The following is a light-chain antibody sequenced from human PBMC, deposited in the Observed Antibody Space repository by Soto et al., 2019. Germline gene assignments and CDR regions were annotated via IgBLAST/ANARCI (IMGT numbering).Light chain of an antibody. CDR2: DAS. V-gene: IGKV3-15*01. J-gene: IGKJ1*01. CDR1: QSVSIY. CDR3: QQYNDWPLT. Sequence: EIVLTQSPGTLSLSPGDRATLSCRASQSVSIYLAWYQQKPGQAPRLLIYDASIRATGIPVRFSGSGSGTEFTLTISSLQSEDFAVYYCQQYNDWPLTFGQGTKVEIK.